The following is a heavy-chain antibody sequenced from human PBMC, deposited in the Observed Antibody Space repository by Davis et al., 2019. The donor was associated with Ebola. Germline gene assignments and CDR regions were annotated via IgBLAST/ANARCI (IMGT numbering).Heavy chain of an antibody. CDR3: ANGAVDYYYGMDV. D-gene: IGHD2-15*01. Sequence: GESLKISCVASGFTFSDNCMGWVRQAPGKGLEWVSAISGSGSRTYYADSVKGLFTISRDNSKNTLYLQMNSLRAEDTAVYYCANGAVDYYYGMDVWGQGTTVTVSS. V-gene: IGHV3-23*01. CDR2: ISGSGSRT. CDR1: GFTFSDNC. J-gene: IGHJ6*02.